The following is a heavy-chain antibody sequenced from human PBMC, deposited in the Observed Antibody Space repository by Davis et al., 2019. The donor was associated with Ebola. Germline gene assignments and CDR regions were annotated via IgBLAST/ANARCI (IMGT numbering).Heavy chain of an antibody. Sequence: GGSLRLSCAASGFTFSSYAMSWVRQAPGKGLEWVAVISYDGSNKYYADSVKGRFTISRDNSKNTLYLQMNSLRAEDTAVYYCAREQYYYDSSGYYGYYFDYWGQGTLVTVSS. J-gene: IGHJ4*02. V-gene: IGHV3-30-3*01. D-gene: IGHD3-22*01. CDR1: GFTFSSYA. CDR2: ISYDGSNK. CDR3: AREQYYYDSSGYYGYYFDY.